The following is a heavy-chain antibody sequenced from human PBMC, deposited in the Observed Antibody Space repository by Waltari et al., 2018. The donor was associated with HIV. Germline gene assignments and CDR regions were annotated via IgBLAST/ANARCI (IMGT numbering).Heavy chain of an antibody. CDR1: GGSISSYY. CDR2: IYYSGST. J-gene: IGHJ6*02. Sequence: QVQLQESGPGLVKPSETLSLTCTVSGGSISSYYWSWIRQPPGKGLEWIGYIYYSGSTNYNPSLKSRVTISVDTSKTQFSLKLGAVTAADTAVYYCAGSYGDYVEGYYYGMDVWGQGTTVTVSS. V-gene: IGHV4-59*01. D-gene: IGHD4-17*01. CDR3: AGSYGDYVEGYYYGMDV.